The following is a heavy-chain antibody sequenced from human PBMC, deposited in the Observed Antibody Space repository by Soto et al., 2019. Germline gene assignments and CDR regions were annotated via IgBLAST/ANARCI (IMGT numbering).Heavy chain of an antibody. D-gene: IGHD6-13*01. CDR2: IWYDGSTK. Sequence: LRLSCAASGFMFRSYAMHWVRQAPGKGLEWVAGIWYDGSTKYYGDSVKGRYSISRDNSKNMLDLQMNSLRAEDTAVYYCARVASSSSWHIPHFDQWGQGTLVTVSS. J-gene: IGHJ4*02. CDR1: GFMFRSYA. CDR3: ARVASSSSWHIPHFDQ. V-gene: IGHV3-33*01.